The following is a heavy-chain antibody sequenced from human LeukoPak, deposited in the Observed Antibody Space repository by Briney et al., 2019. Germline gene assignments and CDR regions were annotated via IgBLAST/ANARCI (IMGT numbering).Heavy chain of an antibody. Sequence: SETLSLTCTVSGGSISRYYWSWIRQPPGKGLEWIGYIHYSGSTNYNPSLKSRVTISVDTSKNQFSLKLSSVTAADTAVYCCARDRGPDCSGGSCWDYWGQGTLVTVSS. CDR2: IHYSGST. D-gene: IGHD2-15*01. CDR1: GGSISRYY. V-gene: IGHV4-59*01. J-gene: IGHJ4*02. CDR3: ARDRGPDCSGGSCWDY.